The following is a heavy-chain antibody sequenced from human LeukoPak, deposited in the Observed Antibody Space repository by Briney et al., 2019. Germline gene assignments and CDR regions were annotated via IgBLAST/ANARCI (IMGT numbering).Heavy chain of an antibody. CDR2: IYYSGST. V-gene: IGHV4-39*01. Sequence: SETLSLTCTVSGGSISSSSYYWGWIRQPPGKGLEWIGSIYYSGSTYYNPSLKSRVTISVDTSKNQFSLKLSSVTAADTAVYYCASGRGLYGMDVWGQGTTVTVSS. CDR1: GGSISSSSYY. J-gene: IGHJ6*02. CDR3: ASGRGLYGMDV. D-gene: IGHD3-10*01.